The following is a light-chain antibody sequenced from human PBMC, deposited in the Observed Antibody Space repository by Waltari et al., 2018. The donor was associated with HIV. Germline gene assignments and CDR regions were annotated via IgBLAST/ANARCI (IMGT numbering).Light chain of an antibody. J-gene: IGLJ2*01. CDR1: TSNIGSNT. V-gene: IGLV1-44*01. Sequence: QSVLTHPPSASGTPGQRVTISCSGSTSNIGSNTVNWYQQPPGTAPKLLIYSNTQRPSGVPDRFSGSKSGTSASLAISGLRSEDEADYYCAAWDDSLNVVVFGGGTKLTVL. CDR2: SNT. CDR3: AAWDDSLNVVV.